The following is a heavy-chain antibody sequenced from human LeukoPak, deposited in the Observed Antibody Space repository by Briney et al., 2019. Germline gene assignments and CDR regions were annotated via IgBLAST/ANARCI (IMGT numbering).Heavy chain of an antibody. Sequence: SETLSLTCTVSGGSISSSSYYWSWIRQPPGKGLEWIGYIYYSGSTNYNPSLKSRVTISVDTSKNQFSLKLSSVTAADTAVYYCARVKGLYYDSSGYYDYWGQRTLVTVSS. D-gene: IGHD3-22*01. V-gene: IGHV4-61*05. CDR1: GGSISSSSYY. CDR3: ARVKGLYYDSSGYYDY. CDR2: IYYSGST. J-gene: IGHJ4*02.